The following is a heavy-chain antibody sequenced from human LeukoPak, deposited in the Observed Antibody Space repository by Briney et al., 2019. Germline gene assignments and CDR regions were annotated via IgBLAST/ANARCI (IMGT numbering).Heavy chain of an antibody. D-gene: IGHD6-19*01. J-gene: IGHJ6*02. CDR1: GFTFSSYA. V-gene: IGHV3-30-3*01. Sequence: GGSLRLSCAASGFTFSSYAMHWVRQAPGKGLEWVAVISYDGSNKYYADSVKGRFTISRDNSKNTLYLQMNSLRAEDTAVYYCARVVRMAGTFNGMDVWGQGTTVIVSS. CDR2: ISYDGSNK. CDR3: ARVVRMAGTFNGMDV.